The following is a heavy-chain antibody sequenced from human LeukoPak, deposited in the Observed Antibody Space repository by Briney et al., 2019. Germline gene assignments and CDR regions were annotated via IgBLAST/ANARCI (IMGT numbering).Heavy chain of an antibody. J-gene: IGHJ4*02. CDR1: GFTFSNAW. Sequence: GGSLRLSCAASGFTFSNAWMSWVRQAPGKGLEWVGRIKSKADGGTADYAAPVKGRFTISRDDSKNTVDLQMNSLKTEDTAVYYCTTANYYYESGGVPSFDYWGQGTLVTVSS. CDR3: TTANYYYESGGVPSFDY. CDR2: IKSKADGGTA. D-gene: IGHD3-22*01. V-gene: IGHV3-15*05.